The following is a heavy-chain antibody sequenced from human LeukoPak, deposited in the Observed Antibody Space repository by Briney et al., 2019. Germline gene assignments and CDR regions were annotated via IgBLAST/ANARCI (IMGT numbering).Heavy chain of an antibody. CDR2: IYYGGTT. CDR3: ARARGSKIFGVVILDYYMDV. J-gene: IGHJ6*03. V-gene: IGHV4-38-2*01. Sequence: PSETLSLTCAVSGYSVSTNYYWVWIRQPPGKGLDWIGSIYYGGTTHYNPSLKSRVTISLDTSRNQFSLEVNSVTAADTALYYCARARGSKIFGVVILDYYMDVWGKGTTVTVSS. CDR1: GYSVSTNYY. D-gene: IGHD3-3*01.